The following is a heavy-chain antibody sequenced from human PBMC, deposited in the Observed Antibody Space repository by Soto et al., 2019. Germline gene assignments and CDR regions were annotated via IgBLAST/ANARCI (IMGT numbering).Heavy chain of an antibody. CDR1: GYTFTSYG. J-gene: IGHJ3*01. D-gene: IGHD5-18*01. CDR2: VIPNLGVT. CDR3: AKDSVPSIHQSAFDV. V-gene: IGHV1-69*10. Sequence: SVKVPCKASGYTFTSYGISWVRQAPGQGLEWMGWVIPNLGVTNYAKKFQGRVTITADESTSTAYMELSSLRSEDTAVYYCAKDSVPSIHQSAFDVWGRGTLVTVSS.